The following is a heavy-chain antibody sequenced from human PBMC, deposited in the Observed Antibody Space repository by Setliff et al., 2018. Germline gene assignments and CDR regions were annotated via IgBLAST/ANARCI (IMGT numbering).Heavy chain of an antibody. V-gene: IGHV3-48*04. J-gene: IGHJ6*02. CDR2: ISAASSTI. D-gene: IGHD1-1*01. Sequence: GGSLRLSCAASGFNFKNFNMNWVRQAPGKGLEWISYISAASSTIDYADSVKGRFTISRDNSKDSPYLQLKSLRVEDTAVYFCARYNLPVDGAYGMDVWGQGTTVTVSS. CDR1: GFNFKNFN. CDR3: ARYNLPVDGAYGMDV.